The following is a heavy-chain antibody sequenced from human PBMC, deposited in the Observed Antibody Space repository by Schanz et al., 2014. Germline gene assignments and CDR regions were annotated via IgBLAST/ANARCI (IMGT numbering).Heavy chain of an antibody. J-gene: IGHJ3*01. D-gene: IGHD4-17*01. CDR1: GFTFSTTW. Sequence: VQLLESGGGLVKPGGSLRLSCAASGFTFSTTWMNWVRQAPGKGLEWVGRIKSKVDGGTTDNAAPVQGRFTISRDDSKNTLHLQMNSLKTEDTAVYYCSTDLTAVDYDAIGLWGQGTMVTVSS. CDR3: STDLTAVDYDAIGL. V-gene: IGHV3-15*01. CDR2: IKSKVDGGTT.